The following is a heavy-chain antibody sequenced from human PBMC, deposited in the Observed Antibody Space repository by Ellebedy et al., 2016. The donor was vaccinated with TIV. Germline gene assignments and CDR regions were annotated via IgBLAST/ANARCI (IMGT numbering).Heavy chain of an antibody. Sequence: GESLKISCAASGFTFSSYSMNWVRQAPGKGLEWVSSISSSSSYIYYADSVKGRFTISRDNPKNSLYLQMNSLRAEDTAVYYCARPNYGGNQPFDYWGQGTLVTVSS. CDR2: ISSSSSYI. J-gene: IGHJ4*02. D-gene: IGHD4-23*01. CDR1: GFTFSSYS. V-gene: IGHV3-21*01. CDR3: ARPNYGGNQPFDY.